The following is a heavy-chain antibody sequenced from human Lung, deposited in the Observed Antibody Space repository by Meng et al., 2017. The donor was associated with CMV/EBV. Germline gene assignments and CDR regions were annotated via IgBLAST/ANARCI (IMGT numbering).Heavy chain of an antibody. CDR2: FYYNGDT. Sequence: PXTXSLXCTVSGDSVSSGPYSWSWSRQPPGKGLEWIGYFYYNGDTNYNPSLKSRVTMSVATSKNQFSLKLRSVTTADTAVYYCARLVRGYDSVGWLYPWGQGXLVTVSS. D-gene: IGHD3-3*01. CDR1: GDSVSSGPYS. V-gene: IGHV4-61*01. CDR3: ARLVRGYDSVGWLYP. J-gene: IGHJ5*02.